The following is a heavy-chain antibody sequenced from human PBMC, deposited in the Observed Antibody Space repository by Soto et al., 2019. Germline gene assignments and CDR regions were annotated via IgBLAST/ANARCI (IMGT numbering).Heavy chain of an antibody. D-gene: IGHD3-9*01. Sequence: SETLSLTCAVYDGSFSGYYWSWIRPPPGKGLEWIGEINHSGSTNYNPSLKSRVTISVDTSKNRFSLKLSSVTAADTAVYYCARGGQLRYFDWLNYYGMDLWGQGTTVTVSS. CDR3: ARGGQLRYFDWLNYYGMDL. CDR1: DGSFSGYY. J-gene: IGHJ6*02. CDR2: INHSGST. V-gene: IGHV4-34*01.